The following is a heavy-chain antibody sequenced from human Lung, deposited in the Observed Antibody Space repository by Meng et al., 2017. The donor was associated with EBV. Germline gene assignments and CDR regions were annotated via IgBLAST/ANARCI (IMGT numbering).Heavy chain of an antibody. CDR1: GDSISRGRYY. J-gene: IGHJ4*02. CDR3: ARGLWYYDRGGYFNN. D-gene: IGHD3-22*01. CDR2: IYYTGST. Sequence: EPEQSSGPGLSAPSQTLSHPYNFSGDSISRGRYYWNWIRQHPGEGLEWIGNIYYTGSTHYNPSLNSRVTISMDKSKNQLSLRLSSVTAADTAVYYCARGLWYYDRGGYFNNWGRGTLVTVSS. V-gene: IGHV4-31*03.